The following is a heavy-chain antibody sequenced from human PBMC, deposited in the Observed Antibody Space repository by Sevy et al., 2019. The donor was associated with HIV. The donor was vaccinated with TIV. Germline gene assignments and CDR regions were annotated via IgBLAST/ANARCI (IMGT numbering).Heavy chain of an antibody. D-gene: IGHD6-13*01. CDR3: ARGPLITRAGTY. Sequence: GGSLRLSCAASGFTFNKYSMSWVRQPLGKGLEWVSTLSFGCGEINYADSVKGRFTISRDNSKSSVYLQMNNLRPEDTAVYYCARGPLITRAGTYWGQGALVTVSS. CDR2: LSFGCGEI. J-gene: IGHJ4*02. CDR1: GFTFNKYS. V-gene: IGHV3-23*01.